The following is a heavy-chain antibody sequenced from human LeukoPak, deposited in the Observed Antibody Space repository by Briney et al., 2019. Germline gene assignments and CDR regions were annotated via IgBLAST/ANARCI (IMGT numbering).Heavy chain of an antibody. CDR1: GYTFTSYG. D-gene: IGHD2-2*01. Sequence: GASVKVSCKASGYTFTSYGISWVLQAPGQGLEWMGWISAYNGNTNYAQKLQGRVTVTTDTSTSTAYMELRSLRSDDTAVYYCARELKLGYCSSTSCSYGMDVWGQGTTVTVSS. CDR3: ARELKLGYCSSTSCSYGMDV. V-gene: IGHV1-18*01. J-gene: IGHJ6*02. CDR2: ISAYNGNT.